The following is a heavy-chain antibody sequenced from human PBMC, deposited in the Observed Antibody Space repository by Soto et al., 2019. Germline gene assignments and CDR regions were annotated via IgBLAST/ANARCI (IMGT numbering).Heavy chain of an antibody. V-gene: IGHV4-59*01. Sequence: SETLSLTCTVSGGSISSYYWSWIRQPPGKGLEWIGYIYYSGSTNYNPSLKSRVTISVDTSKNQFSLKLSSVTAADTAVYYCARSYYYDSSGYYFWGQGTLVTVSS. J-gene: IGHJ4*02. CDR2: IYYSGST. CDR3: ARSYYYDSSGYYF. CDR1: GGSISSYY. D-gene: IGHD3-22*01.